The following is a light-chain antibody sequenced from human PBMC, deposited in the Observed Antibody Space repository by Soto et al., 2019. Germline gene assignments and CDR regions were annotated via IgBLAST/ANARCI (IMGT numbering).Light chain of an antibody. CDR1: QSISSNY. CDR2: GAS. Sequence: EIVLTQSPGTLSLSPGERATLSCRASQSISSNYLAWYQQKPGQAHRLVIYGASGRATGIPDRFSGSGSGTDFTLTISRLEPEDFAVYYCQQYGSSPPLTFGGGTKVEIK. V-gene: IGKV3-20*01. J-gene: IGKJ4*01. CDR3: QQYGSSPPLT.